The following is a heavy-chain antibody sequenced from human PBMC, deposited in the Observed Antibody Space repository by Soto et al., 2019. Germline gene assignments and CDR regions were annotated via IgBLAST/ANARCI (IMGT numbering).Heavy chain of an antibody. CDR1: GFTFSSYA. D-gene: IGHD5-12*01. CDR3: AEGDIVATIVDAFDI. Sequence: GGSLRLSCAASGFTFSSYAMSWVRQAPGKGLEWGSAISGSGGSTYYADSVKGRFTISRDNSKNTLYLQMNSLRAEDTAVYYCAEGDIVATIVDAFDIWGQGTMVTVSS. CDR2: ISGSGGST. V-gene: IGHV3-23*01. J-gene: IGHJ3*02.